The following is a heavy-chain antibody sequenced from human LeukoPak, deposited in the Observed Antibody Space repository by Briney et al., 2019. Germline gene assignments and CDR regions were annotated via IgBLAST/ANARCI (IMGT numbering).Heavy chain of an antibody. D-gene: IGHD3-3*01. V-gene: IGHV3-30*02. CDR3: AKEEWLLAVYFDY. Sequence: PGGSLRLSCAASGFTFSSYGMHWVRQAPGKGLEWVAFIQYDGSNKYYADSVKGQFTISRDNSKNTLYLQMNSLRAEDTAVYYCAKEEWLLAVYFDYWGQGTLVTVSS. CDR2: IQYDGSNK. J-gene: IGHJ4*02. CDR1: GFTFSSYG.